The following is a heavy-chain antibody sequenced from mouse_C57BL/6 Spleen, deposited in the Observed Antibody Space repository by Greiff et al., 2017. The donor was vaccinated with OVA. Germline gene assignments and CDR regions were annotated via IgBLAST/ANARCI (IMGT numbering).Heavy chain of an antibody. CDR1: GFTFSDYY. J-gene: IGHJ1*03. Sequence: LVESVGGLVQPGRSMKLSCTASGFTFSDYYMAWVRKVPEQGLEWVANIFSVGSSTFYLDSLKSRFIISRDNAKNILYLQMRSLKSEDTASYYCARGYDYDRGYFDVWGTGTTVTVSS. V-gene: IGHV5-16*01. CDR3: ARGYDYDRGYFDV. CDR2: IFSVGSST. D-gene: IGHD2-4*01.